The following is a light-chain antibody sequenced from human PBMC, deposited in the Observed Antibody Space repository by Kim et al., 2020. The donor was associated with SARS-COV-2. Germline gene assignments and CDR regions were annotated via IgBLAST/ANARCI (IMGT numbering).Light chain of an antibody. CDR2: GKN. Sequence: ALGRTGEITGHRDSLRRYSAGWYQPNPGQAPVLVISGKNNRPSAIPDRFSGSSAGNTASLTITGAQAEDEADYYCNSRDSSGNHVVFGGGTQLTVL. CDR1: SLRRYS. J-gene: IGLJ2*01. V-gene: IGLV3-19*01. CDR3: NSRDSSGNHVV.